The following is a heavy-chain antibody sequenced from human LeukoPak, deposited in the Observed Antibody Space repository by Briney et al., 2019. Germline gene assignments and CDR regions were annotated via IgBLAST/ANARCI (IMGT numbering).Heavy chain of an antibody. CDR3: AKERPRGSGWFDY. V-gene: IGHV3-9*01. CDR1: GFTFDDYA. Sequence: GRSLRLSCAASGFTFDDYAMHWVRQAPGKGLEWVSGISWNSGSIGYADSVKGRFTISRDNSKNTLYLQMNSLRAEDTAVYYCAKERPRGSGWFDYWGQGTLVTVSS. CDR2: ISWNSGSI. J-gene: IGHJ4*02. D-gene: IGHD6-19*01.